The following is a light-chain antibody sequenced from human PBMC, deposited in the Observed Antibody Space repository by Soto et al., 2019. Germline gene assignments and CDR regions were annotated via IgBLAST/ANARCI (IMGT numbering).Light chain of an antibody. J-gene: IGLJ1*01. CDR3: GTWDTSLSVGV. V-gene: IGLV1-51*01. Sequence: QSVLTQPPSVSAAAGQKVSISCSGSSSNVGSNYVSWYQQVPGTAPKLLIYDINKRPSGIPDRFSGSKSGTSATLDITGLQTGDEADYYCGTWDTSLSVGVFGTGTKLTVL. CDR1: SSNVGSNY. CDR2: DIN.